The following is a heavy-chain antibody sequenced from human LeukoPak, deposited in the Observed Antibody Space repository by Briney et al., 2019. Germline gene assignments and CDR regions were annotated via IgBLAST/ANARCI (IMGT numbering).Heavy chain of an antibody. CDR2: ISAYNGNT. Sequence: ASVKVSCKASGYTFTSYYMHWVRQAPGQGLEWMGWISAYNGNTNYARKLQGRVTMTTDTSTSTAYMELRSLRSDDTAVYYCARDQVGATFSLDYWGQGTLVTVSS. D-gene: IGHD1-26*01. CDR1: GYTFTSYY. V-gene: IGHV1-18*04. J-gene: IGHJ4*02. CDR3: ARDQVGATFSLDY.